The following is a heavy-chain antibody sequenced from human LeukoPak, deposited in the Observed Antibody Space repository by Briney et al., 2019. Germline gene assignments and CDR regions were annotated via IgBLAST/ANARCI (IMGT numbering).Heavy chain of an antibody. V-gene: IGHV3-23*01. CDR1: GFTFSSYA. CDR3: AKDKRRITMMGLIAY. Sequence: GGSLRLSCAASGFTFSSYAMSWVRQAPGKGLEWVSAISGSGGSTYYADSVKGRFTISRDNSKNTLYLQMNSLRAEDTAVYYCAKDKRRITMMGLIAYWGQGTLVTVSA. J-gene: IGHJ4*02. CDR2: ISGSGGST. D-gene: IGHD3-22*01.